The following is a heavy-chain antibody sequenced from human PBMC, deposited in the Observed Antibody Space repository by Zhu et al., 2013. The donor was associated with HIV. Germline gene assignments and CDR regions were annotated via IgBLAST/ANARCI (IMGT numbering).Heavy chain of an antibody. D-gene: IGHD4-17*01. Sequence: QVQLVQSGAEVKKPGSSVKVSCKASGGTFSSYAISWVRQAPGQGLEWMGGIIPIFGTANYAQKFQGRVTITADESTSTAYMELSSLRSEDTAVYYCARYGLPTGRFQGAVFYGDYLRGFDYWGRGNPGHRLL. CDR1: GGTFSSYA. J-gene: IGHJ4*02. CDR3: ARYGLPTGRFQGAVFYGDYLRGFDY. V-gene: IGHV1-69*01. CDR2: IIPIFGTA.